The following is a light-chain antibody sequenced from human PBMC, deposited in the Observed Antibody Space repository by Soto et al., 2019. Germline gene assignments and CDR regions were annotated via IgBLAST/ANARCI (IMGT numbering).Light chain of an antibody. J-gene: IGKJ1*01. V-gene: IGKV3-20*01. Sequence: EIVLTQSPGTLSLSPGERATLSCRASQSVRGSYLAWYQQSPGQAPRLLIQGASRRATGIPDRFTGSGSGTDFTLTINILEPEDFAVYYCQQYGGMWTFGQGTKVEIK. CDR1: QSVRGSY. CDR3: QQYGGMWT. CDR2: GAS.